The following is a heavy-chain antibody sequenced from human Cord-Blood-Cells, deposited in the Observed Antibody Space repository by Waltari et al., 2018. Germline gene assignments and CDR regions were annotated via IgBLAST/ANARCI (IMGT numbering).Heavy chain of an antibody. J-gene: IGHJ4*02. CDR3: ARGGGSTDFDY. CDR1: GSPCGWSG. V-gene: IGHV3-7*01. Sequence: EVQLVGLGGGLVQAGGSLRLSCALSGSPCGWSGVSRARQGPGKGLEWVANIKQDGSEKYYVDSVKGRFTISRDNAKNSLYLQMNSLRAEDTAVYYCARGGGSTDFDYWGQGTLVTVSS. CDR2: IKQDGSEK. D-gene: IGHD2-21*02.